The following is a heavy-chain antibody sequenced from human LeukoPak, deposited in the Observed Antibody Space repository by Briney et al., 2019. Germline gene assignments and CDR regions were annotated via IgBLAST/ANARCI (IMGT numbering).Heavy chain of an antibody. CDR1: GFTFSDYY. J-gene: IGHJ5*02. Sequence: TGGSLRLSCTASGFTFSDYYMSWVRQAPGRGLEWVSFIDLTGSTIYYADSVKGRFTISRDNAKNSLYLHMNSLRAEDTAVYYCARSGVVTVIRDNCFDPWGQGTLVTVSS. D-gene: IGHD4-23*01. CDR3: ARSGVVTVIRDNCFDP. V-gene: IGHV3-11*04. CDR2: IDLTGSTI.